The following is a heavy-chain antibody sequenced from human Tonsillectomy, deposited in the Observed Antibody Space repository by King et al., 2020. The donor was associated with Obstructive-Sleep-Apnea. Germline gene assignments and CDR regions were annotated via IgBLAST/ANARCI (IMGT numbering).Heavy chain of an antibody. CDR1: GFTFDYYT. Sequence: VQLVESGGVVVQPGGSLRLSCAASGFTFDYYTLHWVRQAPGKGLEWCCLINLDGGITYYADSVKGRFTISRDKSRNSLYLQMNSLRTEDTALYYCAKDFCSGGSCYYFDYWGQGTLVTVSS. CDR2: INLDGGIT. D-gene: IGHD2-15*01. CDR3: AKDFCSGGSCYYFDY. J-gene: IGHJ4*02. V-gene: IGHV3-43*01.